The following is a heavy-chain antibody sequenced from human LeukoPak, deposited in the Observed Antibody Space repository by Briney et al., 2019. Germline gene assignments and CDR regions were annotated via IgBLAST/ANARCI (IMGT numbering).Heavy chain of an antibody. CDR2: ISGSGGST. D-gene: IGHD6-6*01. CDR1: GFTFSSYA. CDR3: AKESSSYSSSFRATS. Sequence: GGSLRLSCAASGFTFSSYAMSWVRQAPGKGLEWVSAISGSGGSTYYADSVKGRFTISRDNSRNTLYLQMNSLRAEDTAVYYCAKESSSYSSSFRATSWGQGTLVTVSS. V-gene: IGHV3-23*01. J-gene: IGHJ5*02.